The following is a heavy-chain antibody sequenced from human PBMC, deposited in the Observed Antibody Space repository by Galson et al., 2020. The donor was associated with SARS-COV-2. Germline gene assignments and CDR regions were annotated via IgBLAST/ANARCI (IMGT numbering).Heavy chain of an antibody. J-gene: IGHJ6*02. V-gene: IGHV3-72*01. CDR3: AREWGIAVAATYYYYGMDV. CDR1: GFTFSDHY. Sequence: TGGSLRLPCPAPGFTFSDHYMDWVRQAPGKGREWVGRTRNKANSYPPEYAASVKGRFTISRDDSKNSLYLQMNSLKTEDTAVYYCAREWGIAVAATYYYYGMDVWGQGTTVTVSS. CDR2: TRNKANSYPP. D-gene: IGHD6-19*01.